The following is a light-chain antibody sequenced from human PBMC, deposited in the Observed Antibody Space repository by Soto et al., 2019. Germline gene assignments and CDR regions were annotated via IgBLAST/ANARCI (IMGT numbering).Light chain of an antibody. CDR2: DAS. Sequence: DVQMTQSPFSLSASIGDRVTITCQASQDIRKYLNWYQQKPGKAPDLLIHDASNLETGVPSRFSGSGSGTLFTFTISSLQPEDIATYYCQQYDKLVTFGRGTKV. V-gene: IGKV1-33*01. J-gene: IGKJ1*01. CDR3: QQYDKLVT. CDR1: QDIRKY.